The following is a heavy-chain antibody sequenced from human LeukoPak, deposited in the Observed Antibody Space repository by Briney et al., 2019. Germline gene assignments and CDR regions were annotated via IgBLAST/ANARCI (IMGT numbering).Heavy chain of an antibody. J-gene: IGHJ6*02. CDR2: IKSKTDGGTT. V-gene: IGHV3-15*01. CDR3: TTDQRTGSSWHHYYYYGMDV. D-gene: IGHD6-13*01. CDR1: GFTFSNAW. Sequence: GGSLRLSCAASGFTFSNAWMSWVRQAPGKGLEWVGRIKSKTDGGTTDYAAPVKGRFTISRDDSKNTLYLQMNSLKTEDTAVYYCTTDQRTGSSWHHYYYYGMDVWAKGPRSPSP.